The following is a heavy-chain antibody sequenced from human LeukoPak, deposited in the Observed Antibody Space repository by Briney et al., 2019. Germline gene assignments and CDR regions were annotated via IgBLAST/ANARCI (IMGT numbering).Heavy chain of an antibody. CDR3: ARYYDPAVGDAFDI. V-gene: IGHV3-7*01. Sequence: GGSLRLSCAASGFRFGSDWMTWVRQAPGKGLEWVANINPDGNEKYYVDSVRGRFTISRENGKNSLYLQLNSLRAEDTAVYYCARYYDPAVGDAFDIWGQGTMVAVSS. CDR1: GFRFGSDW. CDR2: INPDGNEK. D-gene: IGHD3-16*01. J-gene: IGHJ3*02.